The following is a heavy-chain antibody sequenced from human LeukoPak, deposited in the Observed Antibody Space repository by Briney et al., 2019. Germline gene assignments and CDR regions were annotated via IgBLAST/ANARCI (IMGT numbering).Heavy chain of an antibody. CDR3: ARHVWLQPFDY. V-gene: IGHV4-59*08. J-gene: IGHJ4*02. CDR1: GGSMNSYY. CDR2: IYYSGTT. D-gene: IGHD3-9*01. Sequence: SETLSLTCSVSGGSMNSYYWSWIRQSPGKRLEWIGYIYYSGTTNYNPSLKSRVTISVDTSKNQFSLKLSSVTAADTAVYYCARHVWLQPFDYWGQGTLVTVSS.